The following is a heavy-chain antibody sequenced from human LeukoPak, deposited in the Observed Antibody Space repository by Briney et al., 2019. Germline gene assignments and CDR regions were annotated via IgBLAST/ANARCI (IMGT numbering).Heavy chain of an antibody. CDR1: GFTFSSYA. Sequence: PGGSLRLSCAASGFTFSSYAMSWVRQAPGKGLEWVSAISGSGGSTYYADSVKGRFTISRDNSKNTLYLQMNSLRAEDTAVYYCAKDPTMVRGVPDAFDIWGQGTMVTVSS. D-gene: IGHD3-10*01. CDR3: AKDPTMVRGVPDAFDI. V-gene: IGHV3-23*01. J-gene: IGHJ3*02. CDR2: ISGSGGST.